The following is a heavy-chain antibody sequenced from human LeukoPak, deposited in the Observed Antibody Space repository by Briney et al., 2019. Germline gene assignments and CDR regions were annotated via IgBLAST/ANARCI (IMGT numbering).Heavy chain of an antibody. Sequence: GGSLRLSCAASGFTFSTYSMNWVRQAPGKGLEWVSSISSSSSYIYYADSVKGRFTISRDNAKNSLYLQMNSLRAEDTAVYYCATYSSSNGREFQYWGQGTLVTVSS. CDR1: GFTFSTYS. D-gene: IGHD2-2*01. V-gene: IGHV3-21*01. J-gene: IGHJ1*01. CDR3: ATYSSSNGREFQY. CDR2: ISSSSSYI.